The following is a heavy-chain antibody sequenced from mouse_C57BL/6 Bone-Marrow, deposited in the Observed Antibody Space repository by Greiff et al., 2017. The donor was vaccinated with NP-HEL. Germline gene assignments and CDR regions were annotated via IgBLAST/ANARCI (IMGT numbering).Heavy chain of an antibody. J-gene: IGHJ2*01. Sequence: EVQLQQSGPELVKPGASVKISCKAPGYTFTDYYMNWVKQSHGKSLEWIGDINPNNGGTSYNQKFKGKATLTVDKSSSTAYMELRSLTSEDSAVYYCARTGNYFDYWGQGTTLTVSS. CDR3: ARTGNYFDY. V-gene: IGHV1-26*01. CDR1: GYTFTDYY. CDR2: INPNNGGT. D-gene: IGHD4-1*01.